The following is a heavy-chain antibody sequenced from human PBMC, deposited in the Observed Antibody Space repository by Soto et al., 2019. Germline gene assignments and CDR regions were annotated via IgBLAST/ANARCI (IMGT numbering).Heavy chain of an antibody. CDR1: GFTFSSYG. CDR2: IWYDGSNK. D-gene: IGHD2-2*01. V-gene: IGHV3-33*01. Sequence: PGGALRLSCAASGFTFSSYGMHWVRQAPGKGLEWVAVIWYDGSNKYYADSVKGRFTISRDNSKNTLYLQMNSLRAEDTAVYYCARENVVVPAASYYYGMDVWGQGTTVTVSS. J-gene: IGHJ6*02. CDR3: ARENVVVPAASYYYGMDV.